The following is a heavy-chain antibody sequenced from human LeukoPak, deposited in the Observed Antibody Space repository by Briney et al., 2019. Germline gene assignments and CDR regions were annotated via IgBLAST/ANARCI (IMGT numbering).Heavy chain of an antibody. CDR3: AKDRWSGYYNWFDP. J-gene: IGHJ5*02. Sequence: GGSLRLSCAASGFTFSSYAMSWVRQAPGKGLEWVSAIGGSGGSTYYADSVKGRFTISRDNSKNTLYLQMNSLRAEDTAVYYCAKDRWSGYYNWFDPWGQGTLVTVSS. V-gene: IGHV3-23*01. CDR1: GFTFSSYA. CDR2: IGGSGGST. D-gene: IGHD3-3*01.